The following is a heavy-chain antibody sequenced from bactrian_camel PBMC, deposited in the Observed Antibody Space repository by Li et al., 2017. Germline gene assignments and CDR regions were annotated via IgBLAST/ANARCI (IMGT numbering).Heavy chain of an antibody. CDR2: IYGDGTRT. V-gene: IGHV3S40*01. J-gene: IGHJ4*01. CDR3: VRAVGEVVTARDNY. Sequence: VQLVESGGGLVQPGGSLRLSCAASGFTFSSAAMNWIRQAPGKGLEWVSGIYGDGTRTYYSDSVKGQFTISRDNAKKMVYLQMNSPKPEDTAVYYCVRAVGEVVTARDNYWGQGTQVTVS. D-gene: IGHD3*01. CDR1: GFTFSSAA.